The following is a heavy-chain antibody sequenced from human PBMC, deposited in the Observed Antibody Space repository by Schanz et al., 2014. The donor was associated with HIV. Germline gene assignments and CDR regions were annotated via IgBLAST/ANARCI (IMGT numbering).Heavy chain of an antibody. Sequence: QVQLQQWGAGLLNSSETLSLTCAVYGGSLSGYDWNWIRQSPGKGLEWIGEINHSGSTNYNPSLKSRVSLSVETSKRKFSLNLSSVTAADTAVYYCARGPQGEYYDFLTGYYFSSYFDYWGQGTLVTVSS. J-gene: IGHJ4*02. CDR3: ARGPQGEYYDFLTGYYFSSYFDY. D-gene: IGHD3-9*01. CDR1: GGSLSGYD. CDR2: INHSGST. V-gene: IGHV4-34*01.